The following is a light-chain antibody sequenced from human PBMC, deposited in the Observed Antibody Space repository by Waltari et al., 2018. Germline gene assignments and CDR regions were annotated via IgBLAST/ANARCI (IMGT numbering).Light chain of an antibody. CDR2: LGS. CDR1: QSLLHSNGYNY. Sequence: DIVMTQSPLSLPVTPGEPASISCRSSQSLLHSNGYNYWDWYLQKPGQSPQLLIYLGSNRASGVPDRFSGSGSGTDFTLKISRVEAEDVGVYYCMQALQTPLLTFGGGTKVEIK. V-gene: IGKV2-28*01. CDR3: MQALQTPLLT. J-gene: IGKJ4*01.